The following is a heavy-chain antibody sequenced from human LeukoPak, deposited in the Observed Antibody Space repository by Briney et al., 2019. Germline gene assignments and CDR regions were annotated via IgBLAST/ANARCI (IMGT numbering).Heavy chain of an antibody. V-gene: IGHV3-30*18. CDR1: GFTFSSYG. J-gene: IGHJ4*02. Sequence: GGSLRLSCAASGFTFSSYGMHWVRQTPGTGLEWVAVISYDGSDKYYADSVKGRFTISRDHSKNTLYLQMNSLRAEDTAVYYCAKEGYSYGLFDYWGQGTLVTVSS. D-gene: IGHD5-18*01. CDR3: AKEGYSYGLFDY. CDR2: ISYDGSDK.